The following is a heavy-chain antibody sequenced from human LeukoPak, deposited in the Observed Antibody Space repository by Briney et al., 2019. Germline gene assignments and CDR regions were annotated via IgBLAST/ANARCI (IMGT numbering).Heavy chain of an antibody. CDR1: GYTFSSYW. Sequence: GGSLRLSCAASGYTFSSYWMHWVRQAPGKGLVWVSRINSDGSSTSYADSVKGRFTISRDNAKNTLYLQMNSLRAEDTAVYYCARVEAATIPPGVENWFDPWGQGTLVTVSS. D-gene: IGHD2-15*01. CDR3: ARVEAATIPPGVENWFDP. V-gene: IGHV3-74*01. J-gene: IGHJ5*02. CDR2: INSDGSST.